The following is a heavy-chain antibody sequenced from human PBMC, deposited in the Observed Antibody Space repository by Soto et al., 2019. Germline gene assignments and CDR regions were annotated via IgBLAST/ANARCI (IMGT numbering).Heavy chain of an antibody. J-gene: IGHJ4*02. CDR1: GFTFSSYG. D-gene: IGHD2-15*01. V-gene: IGHV3-30*18. CDR3: AKDQGCSGGSCYPWYFDY. Sequence: QVQLVESGGGVVQPGRSLRLSCAASGFTFSSYGMHWVRQAPGKGLEWVAVISYDGNNKYYADSVKGRFTISRDNSKNTLYLEMNSLSAEDTAVYYSAKDQGCSGGSCYPWYFDYWGQGTLVTVSS. CDR2: ISYDGNNK.